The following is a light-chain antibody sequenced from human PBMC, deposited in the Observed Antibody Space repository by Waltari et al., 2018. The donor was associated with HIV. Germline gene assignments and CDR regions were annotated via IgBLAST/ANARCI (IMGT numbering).Light chain of an antibody. CDR2: WAS. J-gene: IGKJ4*01. CDR1: RTLVQSSDSRNC. V-gene: IGKV4-1*01. CDR3: QQYCSLGPT. Sequence: DILMTQSPNSLAVSLGERATINCRSSRTLVQSSDSRNCLAWYQQKPGQSPKLLIYWASTRASGVPDRFSGSGSGTNFSLTISTLQTDDVTLYYCQQYCSLGPTFGGGTKVEIK.